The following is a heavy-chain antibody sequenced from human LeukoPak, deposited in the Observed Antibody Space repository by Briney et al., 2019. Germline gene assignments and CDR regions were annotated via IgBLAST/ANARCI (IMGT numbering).Heavy chain of an antibody. CDR2: ISSNGGST. CDR3: VKDSSSGSYFDY. Sequence: GGSLRLSCSASGFTFSSYAMHWVRQALGKGLEYVSAISSNGGSTYYADSVKGRFTISRDNSRNTLHLQMSSLRVEDTAVYYCVKDSSSGSYFDYWGQGTLVTVSS. V-gene: IGHV3-64D*06. D-gene: IGHD3-10*01. J-gene: IGHJ4*02. CDR1: GFTFSSYA.